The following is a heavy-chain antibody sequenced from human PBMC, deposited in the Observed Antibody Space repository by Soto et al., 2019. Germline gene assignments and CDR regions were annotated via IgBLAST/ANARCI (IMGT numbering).Heavy chain of an antibody. CDR2: IIPIFGTA. D-gene: IGHD3-22*01. Sequence: GXSAEVSCRASGGTFSSYAISWVRQAPGQGLEWMGGIIPIFGTANYAQKFQGRVTITADKSTSTAYMELSSLRCEDTAVYYSARDYDSSGPYYYYYGMDVWGQGTKVTVSS. CDR1: GGTFSSYA. CDR3: ARDYDSSGPYYYYYGMDV. J-gene: IGHJ6*02. V-gene: IGHV1-69*06.